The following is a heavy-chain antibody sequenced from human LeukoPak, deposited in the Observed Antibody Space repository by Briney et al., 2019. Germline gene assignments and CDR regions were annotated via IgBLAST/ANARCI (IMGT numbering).Heavy chain of an antibody. CDR1: RNIFTGYS. V-gene: IGHV1-2*02. CDR3: ARVGCSSTSCYLYYFDY. CDR2: INPKNGGT. J-gene: IGHJ4*02. Sequence: ASVKVSCKASRNIFTGYSIHWVRQAPGQGLEWMGWINPKNGGTNPAEKFQGRVTMTRDTSLSTAFMELTGLTSDDTAVYFCARVGCSSTSCYLYYFDYWGQGTLVTVSS. D-gene: IGHD2-2*01.